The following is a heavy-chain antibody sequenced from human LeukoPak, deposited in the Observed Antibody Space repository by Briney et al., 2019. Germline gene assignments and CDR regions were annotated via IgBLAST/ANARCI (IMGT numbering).Heavy chain of an antibody. CDR1: GGSISSYY. Sequence: SETLSLTCTVSGGSISSYYWSWIRQPPGKGLEWIGYTYTSGSTNYNPSLKSRVTISVDTSKNQFSLKLSSVTAADTAVYYCARHVNWRLRFGNWFDPWGQGTLVTVSS. J-gene: IGHJ5*02. CDR2: TYTSGST. D-gene: IGHD3-10*01. CDR3: ARHVNWRLRFGNWFDP. V-gene: IGHV4-4*09.